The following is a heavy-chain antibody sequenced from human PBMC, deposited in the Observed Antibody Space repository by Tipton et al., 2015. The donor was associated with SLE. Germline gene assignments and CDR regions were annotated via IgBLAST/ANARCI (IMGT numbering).Heavy chain of an antibody. CDR1: GFTVSSSY. CDR3: ARHYYYDGRGSFDY. V-gene: IGHV3-66*02. J-gene: IGHJ4*02. Sequence: GSLRLSCAASGFTVSSSYMSWVRQAPGKGLEWVSVIYRGGTTYYADSVKGRFTISRDNSKNTLYLQMSSLRAEDTAVYYCARHYYYDGRGSFDYWGQGTLVTVSS. D-gene: IGHD3-22*01. CDR2: IYRGGTT.